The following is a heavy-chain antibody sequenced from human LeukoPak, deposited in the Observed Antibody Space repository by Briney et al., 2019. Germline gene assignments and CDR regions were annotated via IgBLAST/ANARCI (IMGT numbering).Heavy chain of an antibody. CDR2: MNPNSGNT. CDR1: GYTFTSYD. D-gene: IGHD3-16*02. J-gene: IGHJ3*02. Sequence: GASVKVSCKASGYTFTSYDINWVRQATGQGLEWMGWMNPNSGNTGYAQKFQGRVTMTRNTSISTAYIELSSLRSEDTAVYYCARYDYVWGSYRYAAFDIWGQGTMVTVSS. CDR3: ARYDYVWGSYRYAAFDI. V-gene: IGHV1-8*01.